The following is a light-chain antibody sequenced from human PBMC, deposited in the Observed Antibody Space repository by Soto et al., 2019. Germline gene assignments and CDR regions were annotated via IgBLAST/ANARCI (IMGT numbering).Light chain of an antibody. CDR2: IND. V-gene: IGLV1-44*01. Sequence: QSVLTQPPSASGTPGQRITISCSGSSSNIGDNPVNWYQQLPGAAPKLLIYINDQRPSGVPDRFSGSKSGTSASLAISGLQPEDEADYYCAAWDDSLKALFGTGTKVTVL. J-gene: IGLJ1*01. CDR1: SSNIGDNP. CDR3: AAWDDSLKAL.